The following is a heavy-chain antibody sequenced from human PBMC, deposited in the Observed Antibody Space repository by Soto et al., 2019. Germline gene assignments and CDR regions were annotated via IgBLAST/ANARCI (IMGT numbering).Heavy chain of an antibody. CDR2: INAGNGNT. D-gene: IGHD6-13*01. CDR1: GYTFTSYA. J-gene: IGHJ5*02. CDR3: ARLRPCVAAASRSGWFDP. Sequence: XSVKVSCKASGYTFTSYAMHWVRQAPGQRLEWMGWINAGNGNTKYSQKFQGRVTITRDTSASTAYMELSSLRSEDTAVYYCARLRPCVAAASRSGWFDPWGQGTLVTVDS. V-gene: IGHV1-3*01.